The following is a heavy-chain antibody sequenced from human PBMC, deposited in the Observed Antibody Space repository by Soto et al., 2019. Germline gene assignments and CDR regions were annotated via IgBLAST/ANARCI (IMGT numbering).Heavy chain of an antibody. Sequence: QVQLHQWGAGLLKPSETLSLTCAVYGGSLSGYYWGWIRQPPGKGLEWIGEINRGRITNYNPSLKRRVTMSVDTSKNQLSLNLTSVTAADTAVYYCARGELRDAFDIWGQGTMVTVSS. V-gene: IGHV4-34*01. CDR2: INRGRIT. J-gene: IGHJ3*02. CDR1: GGSLSGYY. D-gene: IGHD1-26*01. CDR3: ARGELRDAFDI.